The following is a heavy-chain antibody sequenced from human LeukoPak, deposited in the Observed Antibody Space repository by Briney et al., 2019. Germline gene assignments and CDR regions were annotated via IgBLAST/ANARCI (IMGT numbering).Heavy chain of an antibody. CDR1: GYTFTSYG. V-gene: IGHV1-18*01. D-gene: IGHD3-10*01. CDR2: ISAYNGNT. Sequence: ASVKVSCKASGYTFTSYGISWVRQAPGRGLEWMGWISAYNGNTNYAQKLQGRVTMTTDTSTSTAYMELRSLRSDDTAVYYCARSTLWFGELSSLDYWGQGTLVTVSS. CDR3: ARSTLWFGELSSLDY. J-gene: IGHJ4*02.